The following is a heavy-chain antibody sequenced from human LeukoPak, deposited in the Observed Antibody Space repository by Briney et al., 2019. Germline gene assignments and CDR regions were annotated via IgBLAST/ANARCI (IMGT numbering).Heavy chain of an antibody. J-gene: IGHJ6*03. D-gene: IGHD6-13*01. CDR2: IIPIFGTA. CDR1: GGTFSSYA. CDR3: ARGRGIAAAGTSHYYYMDV. Sequence: GASVKVSCKASGGTFSSYAISWVRQAPGQGLEWMGGIIPIFGTANYAQKFQGRVTITTDESTSTAYMELSSLRSEDTAVYYCARGRGIAAAGTSHYYYMDVRGKGTTVTVSS. V-gene: IGHV1-69*05.